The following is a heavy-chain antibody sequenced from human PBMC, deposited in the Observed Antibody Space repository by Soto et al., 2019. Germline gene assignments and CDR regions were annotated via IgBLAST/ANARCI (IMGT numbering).Heavy chain of an antibody. Sequence: GGSLRLSCTASGFTFNNAWMTWVRQAPGKGLEWVGRIKTIFDGGTTDYAAPVRGRCSISRDDSKNTLYLEMNSLKTEDTGVYYCAKGPGIVVGETIGALDMWGQGTMVTVSS. CDR2: IKTIFDGGTT. CDR3: AKGPGIVVGETIGALDM. V-gene: IGHV3-15*01. D-gene: IGHD1-26*01. J-gene: IGHJ3*02. CDR1: GFTFNNAW.